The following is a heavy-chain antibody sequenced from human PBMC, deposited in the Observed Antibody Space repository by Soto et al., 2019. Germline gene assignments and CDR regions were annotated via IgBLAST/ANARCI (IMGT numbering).Heavy chain of an antibody. J-gene: IGHJ6*03. CDR1: GYTFTSYD. Sequence: ASVKVSCKASGYTFTSYDINWVRQATGQGLEWMGWMNPNSGNTGYAQKFQGRVTMTRNTSISTAYMELSSLRSEDTAVYYCARGEIMVRGSGDCPGCMDVWGKGTTVTVSS. V-gene: IGHV1-8*01. D-gene: IGHD2-21*02. CDR2: MNPNSGNT. CDR3: ARGEIMVRGSGDCPGCMDV.